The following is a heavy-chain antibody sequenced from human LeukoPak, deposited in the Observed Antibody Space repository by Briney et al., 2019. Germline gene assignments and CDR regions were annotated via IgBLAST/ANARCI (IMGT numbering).Heavy chain of an antibody. D-gene: IGHD6-13*01. CDR1: GGTFSSYA. CDR3: ARVQQQLGYYYMDV. CDR2: IIPIFGTA. V-gene: IGHV1-69*05. J-gene: IGHJ6*03. Sequence: ASVKVSCKASGGTFSSYAISWVRQAPGQGLEWMGGIIPIFGTANYAQKFQSRVTITTDESTSTAYMELSSLRSEDTAVYYCARVQQQLGYYYMDVWGKGTTVTVSS.